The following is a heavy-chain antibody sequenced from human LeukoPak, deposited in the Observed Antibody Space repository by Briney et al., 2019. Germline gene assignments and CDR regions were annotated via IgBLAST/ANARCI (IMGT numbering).Heavy chain of an antibody. Sequence: ASVKVSCKASGYTFTTYGISWVRQAPGQGLEWMGWISADNGNTNYEQKFQGRVAMTTDTSTGTAYMELRSLRSDDTAVYFCARRAGGAFDLWGQGTMVTVSS. CDR3: ARRAGGAFDL. CDR2: ISADNGNT. D-gene: IGHD3-16*01. J-gene: IGHJ3*01. CDR1: GYTFTTYG. V-gene: IGHV1-18*01.